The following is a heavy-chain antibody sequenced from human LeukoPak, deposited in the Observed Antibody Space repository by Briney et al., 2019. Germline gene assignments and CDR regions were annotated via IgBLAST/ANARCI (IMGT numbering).Heavy chain of an antibody. D-gene: IGHD3-9*01. J-gene: IGHJ5*02. CDR2: INHSGST. Sequence: SETLSLTCSVYGGSFSDYYWSWIRQPPGKGLEWIGEINHSGSTNYNPSLKSRVTISVDTSKNQFSLKLSSVTAADTAVYYCARQTPVLRYFDWLLYGMVDPWGQGTLVTVSS. CDR1: GGSFSDYY. V-gene: IGHV4-34*01. CDR3: ARQTPVLRYFDWLLYGMVDP.